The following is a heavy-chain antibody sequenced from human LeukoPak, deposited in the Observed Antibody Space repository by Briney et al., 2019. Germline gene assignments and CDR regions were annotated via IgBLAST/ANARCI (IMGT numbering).Heavy chain of an antibody. J-gene: IGHJ5*02. CDR1: GYGFTSDW. CDR3: ARFSVGWFDH. Sequence: GESLQISCQGSGYGFTSDWIGWVRPMPGKGLEWMGSIYFGDSDIRYSPSFQGQATISADKSINTAYLQWSSLKASDTAMYYCARFSVGWFDHWGQGTLVTVSS. CDR2: IYFGDSDI. D-gene: IGHD3-3*01. V-gene: IGHV5-51*01.